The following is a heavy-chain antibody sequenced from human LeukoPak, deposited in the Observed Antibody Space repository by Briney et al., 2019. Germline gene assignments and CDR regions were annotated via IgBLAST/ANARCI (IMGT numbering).Heavy chain of an antibody. J-gene: IGHJ4*02. V-gene: IGHV1-24*01. D-gene: IGHD2-2*01. CDR3: AGKKLGYCSSTSCYGGFDY. CDR1: GYTLTELS. CDR2: YDPEHGET. Sequence: ASVKVSCKVSGYTLTELSMHWVRQAPGKGLEWMGGYDPEHGETIYAQRFQGRVTMTEDTSTDTAYMELSSLRSEDTAVYYCAGKKLGYCSSTSCYGGFDYWGQGTLVTVSS.